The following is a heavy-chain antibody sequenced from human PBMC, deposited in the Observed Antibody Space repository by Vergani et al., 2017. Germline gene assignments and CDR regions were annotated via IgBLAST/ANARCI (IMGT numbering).Heavy chain of an antibody. J-gene: IGHJ4*02. CDR2: IRYDGSNK. D-gene: IGHD2-2*01. CDR1: GFTFSSYG. CDR3: AKDXGRYCSSTSCPAAH. V-gene: IGHV3-30*02. Sequence: QVQLVESGGGVVQPGGSLRLSCAASGFTFSSYGMHWVRQAPGKGLEWVAFIRYDGSNKYYADSVQGRFTISRDNSKNTLYLQMNSLRDEDTAVYYCAKDXGRYCSSTSCPAAHWGQGTLVTVSS.